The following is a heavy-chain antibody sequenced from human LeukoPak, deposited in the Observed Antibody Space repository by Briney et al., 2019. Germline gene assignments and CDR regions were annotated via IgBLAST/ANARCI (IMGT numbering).Heavy chain of an antibody. CDR2: ICYDGSNK. V-gene: IGHV3-33*01. J-gene: IGHJ4*02. CDR3: ARDAGIAAAGPTRPDY. CDR1: GFTFSSYG. Sequence: GGSLRLSWAASGFTFSSYGMHWVRQAPGKGLEWVAVICYDGSNKYYADYVKGRFTISRENSKNTLYLQMNSLRAEDTAVYYCARDAGIAAAGPTRPDYWGQGTLVTVSS. D-gene: IGHD6-13*01.